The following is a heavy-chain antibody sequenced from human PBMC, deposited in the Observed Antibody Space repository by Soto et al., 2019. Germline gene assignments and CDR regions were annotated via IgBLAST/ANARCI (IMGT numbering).Heavy chain of an antibody. V-gene: IGHV3-23*01. CDR1: GFTFSNYA. CDR2: FSGRDGGA. J-gene: IGHJ4*02. D-gene: IGHD3-3*01. Sequence: EVQLLESGGGLVQPGGSLRLSCAASGFTFSNYAMSWVRQAPGKGLEWVSSFSGRDGGAYYADSVKGRFTISRDNSKNTLYLQMNSLRAEDTAVYYCAKAPFMAPNYDFWSGYDYYFDYWGQGTLVTVSS. CDR3: AKAPFMAPNYDFWSGYDYYFDY.